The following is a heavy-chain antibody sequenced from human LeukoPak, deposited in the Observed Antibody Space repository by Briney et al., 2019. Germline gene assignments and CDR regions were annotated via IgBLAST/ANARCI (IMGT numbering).Heavy chain of an antibody. J-gene: IGHJ5*02. CDR1: GFTFSSYA. CDR3: AKDQKGSWYALFDP. Sequence: GGSLTLSCAASGFTFSSYAMSWVRQAPGKGLGWVSAISGSGGSTYYADSVKGRFTISRDNSKNTLYLQMNSLRAEDTAVYYCAKDQKGSWYALFDPWGQGTLVTVSS. D-gene: IGHD6-13*01. CDR2: ISGSGGST. V-gene: IGHV3-23*01.